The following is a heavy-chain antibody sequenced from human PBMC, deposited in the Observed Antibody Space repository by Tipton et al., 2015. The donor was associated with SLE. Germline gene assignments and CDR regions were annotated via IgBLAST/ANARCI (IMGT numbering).Heavy chain of an antibody. V-gene: IGHV4-39*06. CDR3: ARGHTAMVGSLYYYGMDV. CDR2: INHSGST. CDR1: GGSISSSSYY. Sequence: TLSLTCTVSGGSISSSSYYWGWIRQPPGKGLEWIGEINHSGSTNYNPSLKSRVTISVDTSKNQFPLKLSSVTAADTAVYYCARGHTAMVGSLYYYGMDVWGQGTTVTVS. D-gene: IGHD5-18*01. J-gene: IGHJ6*02.